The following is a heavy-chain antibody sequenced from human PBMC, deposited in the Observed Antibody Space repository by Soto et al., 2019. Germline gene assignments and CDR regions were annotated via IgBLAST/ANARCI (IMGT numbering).Heavy chain of an antibody. CDR2: ISGSSSTI. CDR3: TRSGFYGDYVAY. D-gene: IGHD4-17*01. J-gene: IGHJ4*02. V-gene: IGHV3-48*01. CDR1: GFTFSSYG. Sequence: EVQLVESGGGLIQPGGSLRLSSAASGFTFSSYGMNWVLQAPGKGLEWVSYISGSSSTIYYADSVMGRFTINRDNAKNSLYLQMNSLRAEDTAVYHCTRSGFYGDYVAYWGQGTLVTVSS.